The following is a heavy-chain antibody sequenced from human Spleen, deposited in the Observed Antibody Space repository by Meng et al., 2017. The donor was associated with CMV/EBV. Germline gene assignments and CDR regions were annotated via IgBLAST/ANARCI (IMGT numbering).Heavy chain of an antibody. V-gene: IGHV1-69*05. CDR1: GGSFSNYA. J-gene: IGHJ4*02. Sequence: ASGGSFSNYAMSWVRQAPGQGLEWMGGIIHIFGTTNDAQKFQGRVTITTDESTRTAYMELSSLRSEDTAVYYCASEMTAAGTGDFDYWGQGTLVTVSS. CDR2: IIHIFGTT. CDR3: ASEMTAAGTGDFDY. D-gene: IGHD6-13*01.